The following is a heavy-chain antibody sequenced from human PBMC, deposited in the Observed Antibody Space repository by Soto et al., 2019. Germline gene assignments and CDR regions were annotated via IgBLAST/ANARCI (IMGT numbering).Heavy chain of an antibody. J-gene: IGHJ4*02. D-gene: IGHD3-22*01. V-gene: IGHV4-34*01. CDR2: INHSGST. CDR3: ASQHYYDSSGYYVVY. CDR1: GGSFGGYY. Sequence: PSETLSLTCAVYGGSFGGYYWSWIRQPPGKGLEWIGEINHSGSTNYNPSLKSRVTISVDTSKNQFSLKLSSVTAADTAVYYCASQHYYDSSGYYVVYWGQGTLVTVSS.